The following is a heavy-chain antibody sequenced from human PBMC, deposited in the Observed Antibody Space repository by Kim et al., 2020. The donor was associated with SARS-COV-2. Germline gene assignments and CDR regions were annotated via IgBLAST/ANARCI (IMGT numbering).Heavy chain of an antibody. J-gene: IGHJ6*02. CDR1: GFTFGDYA. CDR2: ISWNSGSI. CDR3: AKDMVGDIVVVSGAIRPFPGYGMDV. Sequence: GGSLRLSCAASGFTFGDYAMHWVRQAPGKGLEWVSGISWNSGSIGYADSVKGRFTISRDNAKNSLYLQMNSLRAEDTALYYCAKDMVGDIVVVSGAIRPFPGYGMDVWGQGTTVTVSS. D-gene: IGHD2-2*02. V-gene: IGHV3-9*01.